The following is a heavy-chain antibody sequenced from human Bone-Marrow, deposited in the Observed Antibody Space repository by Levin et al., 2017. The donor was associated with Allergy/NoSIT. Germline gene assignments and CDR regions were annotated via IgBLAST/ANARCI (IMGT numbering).Heavy chain of an antibody. CDR3: ARDLIADYSSRYYGMDV. V-gene: IGHV3-48*02. CDR1: GFTFSSSS. CDR2: ISSGRSAI. Sequence: PGGSLSLSCAASGFTFSSSSMNWVRQAPGRGLEWVSYISSGRSAIYYADSVKGRFTISRDNARNSLYLQMNSLRDEDTAVYYCARDLIADYSSRYYGMDVWGQGTTVTVSS. D-gene: IGHD6-19*01. J-gene: IGHJ6*02.